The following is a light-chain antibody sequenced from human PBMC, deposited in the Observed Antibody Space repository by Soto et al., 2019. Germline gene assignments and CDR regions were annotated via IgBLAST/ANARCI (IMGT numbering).Light chain of an antibody. CDR1: ENVFNF. J-gene: IGKJ3*01. V-gene: IGKV3-11*01. CDR3: QPRTKWPPIFT. Sequence: EIVMTQSPATLSFSPGERATLSCRASENVFNFMAWYQHSPGQAPRLLIYDPSTIAAGVPARFSGSGSGTDLTLTISSLEPEDFAVYYCQPRTKWPPIFTFGPGPKVEMK. CDR2: DPS.